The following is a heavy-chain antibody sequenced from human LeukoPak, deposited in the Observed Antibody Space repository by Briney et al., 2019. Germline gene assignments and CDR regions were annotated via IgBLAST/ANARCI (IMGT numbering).Heavy chain of an antibody. Sequence: PGGSLRLSCAASGFTFDDYAMHWVRQVPGKGLEWVSGISWNSGSIGYAGSVKGRFTISRDNAKNSLYLHMNSLSAEDTALYYCAKGKKITVAGLFDCWGQGTLVTVSS. J-gene: IGHJ4*02. D-gene: IGHD6-19*01. CDR3: AKGKKITVAGLFDC. CDR1: GFTFDDYA. CDR2: ISWNSGSI. V-gene: IGHV3-9*01.